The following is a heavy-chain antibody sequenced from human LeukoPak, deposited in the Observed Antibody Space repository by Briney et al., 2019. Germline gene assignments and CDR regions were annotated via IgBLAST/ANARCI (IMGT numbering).Heavy chain of an antibody. CDR2: IYHSWGI. CDR1: GSSITNDYF. D-gene: IGHD1-1*01. J-gene: IGHJ4*02. V-gene: IGHV4-38-2*01. CDR3: ARNVTAGFFDY. Sequence: SETLSLTCAVSGSSITNDYFWGWIRQPPGKGLEWIATIYHSWGIYFNPSLKSRVSISLGVSKNQFSLKLTSLTAADTAIYYCARNVTAGFFDYWGQGILVTVSS.